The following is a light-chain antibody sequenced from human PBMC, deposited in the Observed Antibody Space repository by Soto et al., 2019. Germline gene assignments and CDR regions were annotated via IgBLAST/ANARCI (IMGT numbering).Light chain of an antibody. CDR1: QSVSSSY. J-gene: IGKJ2*01. CDR3: QQYGSSPPYT. V-gene: IGKV3-20*01. Sequence: EIVLTQSPGTLSLSPGERATLSCRASQSVSSSYLAWYQQKPGQAPRLIIYGASSRATGITDRFSGSGSGTDFTLTISRLEPEDFAVYYCQQYGSSPPYTFGQGTKVEIK. CDR2: GAS.